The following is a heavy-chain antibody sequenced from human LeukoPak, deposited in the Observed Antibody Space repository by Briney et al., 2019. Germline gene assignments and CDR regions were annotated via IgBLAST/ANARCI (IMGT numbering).Heavy chain of an antibody. CDR1: GFTFRSYW. Sequence: GGSLRLSCAASGFTFRSYWMSWVRQAPGKGLEWVANINQDGSEKYYVDSVKGRFTISRDNAKNSLYLQTNSLRAEDTAVYYCARDQGFSYYFYYMDVWGKGTTVTVSS. CDR3: ARDQGFSYYFYYMDV. J-gene: IGHJ6*03. D-gene: IGHD3-3*01. V-gene: IGHV3-7*01. CDR2: INQDGSEK.